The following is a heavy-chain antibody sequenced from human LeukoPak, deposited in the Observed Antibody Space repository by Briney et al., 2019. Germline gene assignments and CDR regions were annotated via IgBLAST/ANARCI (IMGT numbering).Heavy chain of an antibody. Sequence: ASVKVSCKASGYTFTGYYMHLVRQAPGQGLEWMGRINPNSGGTNYAQKFQGRVTMTRDTSISTAYMELSRLRSDDTAVYSCARLGSGWIYFDYWGQGTLVTVSS. CDR2: INPNSGGT. D-gene: IGHD6-19*01. J-gene: IGHJ4*02. CDR1: GYTFTGYY. CDR3: ARLGSGWIYFDY. V-gene: IGHV1-2*06.